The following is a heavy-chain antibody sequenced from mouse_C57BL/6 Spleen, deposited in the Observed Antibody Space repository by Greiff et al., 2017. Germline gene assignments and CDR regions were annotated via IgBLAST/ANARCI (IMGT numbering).Heavy chain of an antibody. V-gene: IGHV1-61*01. J-gene: IGHJ4*01. Sequence: QVHVKQPGAELVRPGSSVKLSCKASGYTFTSYWMDWVKQRPGQGLEWIGNIYPSDSETHYNQKFKDKATLTVDKSSSTAYMQLSSLTSEDSAVYYCARRTTVEGYAMDYWGQGTSVTVSS. CDR3: ARRTTVEGYAMDY. CDR2: IYPSDSET. CDR1: GYTFTSYW. D-gene: IGHD1-1*01.